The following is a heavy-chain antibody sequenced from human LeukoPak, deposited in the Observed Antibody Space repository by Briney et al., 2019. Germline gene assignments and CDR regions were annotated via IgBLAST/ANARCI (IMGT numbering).Heavy chain of an antibody. V-gene: IGHV1-8*01. Sequence: ASVKVSCKASGYTFTNYDINWVQQATGQGLEWMGWMNPKSGNTGYARKFQGRVTMTRDTSTSIAYMELSNLRSEDSAIYYCASGSSLWGQGTLVLVSS. CDR2: MNPKSGNT. CDR3: ASGSSL. CDR1: GYTFTNYD. J-gene: IGHJ4*02.